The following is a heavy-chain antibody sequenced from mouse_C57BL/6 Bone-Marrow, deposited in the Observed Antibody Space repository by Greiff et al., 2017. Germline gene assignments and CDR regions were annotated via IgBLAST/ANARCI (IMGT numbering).Heavy chain of an antibody. CDR2: IYPSDGST. D-gene: IGHD2-3*01. CDR3: ARGWVLYWYFDV. CDR1: GYTFTDHT. V-gene: IGHV1-78*01. Sequence: VKLVESDAELVKPGASVKISCKVSGYTFTDHTIHWLKQRPEQGLEWIGYIYPSDGSTKYNEKFKGKATLTADKSSSTAYMQLNSLTSEDSAVYFCARGWVLYWYFDVWGTGTTVTVSS. J-gene: IGHJ1*03.